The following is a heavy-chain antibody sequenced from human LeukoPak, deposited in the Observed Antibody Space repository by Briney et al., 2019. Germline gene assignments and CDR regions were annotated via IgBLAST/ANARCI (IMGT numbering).Heavy chain of an antibody. CDR2: ISAYNGNT. Sequence: ASVTVSCTASGYTFTSFGTSWVRQAPGQGLEWMGWISAYNGNTDYAQNFQGRVSMTRDTSTTTAYMELRSLRSDDTAVYFCARDRAVAGFHLEAYWGQGTLVTVSS. D-gene: IGHD6-19*01. CDR1: GYTFTSFG. CDR3: ARDRAVAGFHLEAY. V-gene: IGHV1-18*01. J-gene: IGHJ4*02.